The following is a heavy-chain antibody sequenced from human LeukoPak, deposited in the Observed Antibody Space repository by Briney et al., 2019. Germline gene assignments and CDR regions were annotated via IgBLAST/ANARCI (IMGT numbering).Heavy chain of an antibody. V-gene: IGHV4-39*01. CDR2: IYYSGST. CDR1: GSSISSSSYY. Sequence: PSEALSLTCTVSGSSISSSSYYWGWIRPPPGKGLEGIGSIYYSGSTYYNPSLKSRVTISVDTSKNQFSLKLSSVTAADTAVYYCARQEYLASFDYWGQGTLVTVSS. J-gene: IGHJ4*02. CDR3: ARQEYLASFDY. D-gene: IGHD2-2*01.